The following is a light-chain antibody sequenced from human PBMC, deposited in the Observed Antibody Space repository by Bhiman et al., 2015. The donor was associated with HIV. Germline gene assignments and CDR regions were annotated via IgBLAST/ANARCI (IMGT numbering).Light chain of an antibody. Sequence: QSALTQPASVSGSPGQSISISCTGSNSDIGAYNYVSWYQQHPGEAPKLIISLVTQRPSGVSHRFSGSKSGNTASLTISGLQAEDEGDYYCCSYAGTSTYVVFGGGTKLTVL. V-gene: IGLV2-23*02. CDR2: LVT. CDR3: CSYAGTSTYVV. CDR1: NSDIGAYNY. J-gene: IGLJ2*01.